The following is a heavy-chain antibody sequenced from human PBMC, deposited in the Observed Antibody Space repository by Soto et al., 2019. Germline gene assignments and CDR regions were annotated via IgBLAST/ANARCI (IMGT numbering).Heavy chain of an antibody. CDR3: ALGRYSSSYYRDFGYGMDV. CDR1: GDTLTTYG. V-gene: IGHV1-18*04. CDR2: ISGDNSNT. Sequence: ASVKVSCKASGDTLTTYGISWVRQAPGQGLEWMGWISGDNSNTNYAQKLQGRVTMTTDTSTNTAYMELRSLRSDDTAVYYCALGRYSSSYYRDFGYGMDVWGQGTTVTVS. D-gene: IGHD6-13*01. J-gene: IGHJ6*02.